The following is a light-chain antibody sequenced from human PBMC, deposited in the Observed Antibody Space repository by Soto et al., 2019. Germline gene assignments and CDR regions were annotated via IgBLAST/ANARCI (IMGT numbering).Light chain of an antibody. J-gene: IGLJ2*01. Sequence: QSALTQPASVSGSPGQSITISCTGTSSDVGSYNLVSWYQQHPGKAPKLMIYEVSKRPSGVSNRFSGSKSGNTASLTISGLQAEDEADYYCCSYAGSSTFDVVFGGGTKATVL. V-gene: IGLV2-23*02. CDR3: CSYAGSSTFDVV. CDR1: SSDVGSYNL. CDR2: EVS.